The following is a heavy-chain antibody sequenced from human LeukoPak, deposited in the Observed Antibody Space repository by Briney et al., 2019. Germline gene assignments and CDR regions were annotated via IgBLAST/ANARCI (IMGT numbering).Heavy chain of an antibody. J-gene: IGHJ4*02. Sequence: ASVKVSCMPSAYTFTSYDIIWVRQATGQGLEWMGWMNPNSGNTGYAQKFQGRVTMTRNTSISTAYMELSSLRSEDTAVYYCARGASGSYCSGGSCPYFDYWGQGTPISVSS. D-gene: IGHD2-15*01. CDR3: ARGASGSYCSGGSCPYFDY. CDR1: AYTFTSYD. CDR2: MNPNSGNT. V-gene: IGHV1-8*01.